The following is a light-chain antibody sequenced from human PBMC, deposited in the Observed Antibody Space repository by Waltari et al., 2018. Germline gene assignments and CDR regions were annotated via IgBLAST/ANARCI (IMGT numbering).Light chain of an antibody. CDR3: QQFYSLPVT. CDR1: QSFLYSSNNKNY. J-gene: IGKJ4*01. V-gene: IGKV4-1*01. CDR2: WAS. Sequence: DIVMTQVPDSLAVSLGERATINWKSSQSFLYSSNNKNYLAWYQQKPGQPPKLLVYWASTRESGVPERFSGSGSGTDFSLTISSLQAEDVAVYYCQQFYSLPVTFGGGTNVEIK.